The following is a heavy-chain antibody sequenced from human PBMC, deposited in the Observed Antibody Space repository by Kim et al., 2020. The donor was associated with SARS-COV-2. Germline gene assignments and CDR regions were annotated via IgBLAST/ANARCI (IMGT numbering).Heavy chain of an antibody. D-gene: IGHD2-21*01. CDR3: ARRRPSIVVVIAQGGWFDP. CDR1: GGSISSSNW. V-gene: IGHV4-4*02. Sequence: SETLSLTCAVSGGSISSSNWWSWVRQPPGKGLEWIGEIYHSGSTNYNPSLKSRVTISVDKSKNQFSLKLSSVTAADTAVYYCARRRPSIVVVIAQGGWFDPWGQGTLVTVSS. CDR2: IYHSGST. J-gene: IGHJ5*02.